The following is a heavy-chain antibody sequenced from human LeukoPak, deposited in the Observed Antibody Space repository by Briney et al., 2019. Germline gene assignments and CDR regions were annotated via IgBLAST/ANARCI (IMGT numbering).Heavy chain of an antibody. CDR3: ARDYYDSSGYYRSDAFDI. D-gene: IGHD3-22*01. CDR2: INHSGST. CDR1: GGSFSGYY. V-gene: IGHV4-34*01. J-gene: IGHJ3*02. Sequence: SETLSLTCAVYGGSFSGYYWSWIRQPPGKGLEWIGEINHSGSTNYNPSLKSRVTISVDTSKNQFSLKLSSVTAADTAVYYCARDYYDSSGYYRSDAFDIWGQGQWSPSLQ.